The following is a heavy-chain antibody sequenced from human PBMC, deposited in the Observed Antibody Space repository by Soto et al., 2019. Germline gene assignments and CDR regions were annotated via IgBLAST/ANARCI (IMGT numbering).Heavy chain of an antibody. Sequence: SVKVSCKASGGTFSSYAISWVRQAPGQGLEWMGGIIPIFGTANYAQKFQGRVTITADKSTSTAYMELSSLRSEDTAVYYCARAPLAEDIVVVVAAIGPGGMDAWGQGTTVTVSS. D-gene: IGHD2-15*01. CDR1: GGTFSSYA. CDR3: ARAPLAEDIVVVVAAIGPGGMDA. CDR2: IIPIFGTA. J-gene: IGHJ6*02. V-gene: IGHV1-69*06.